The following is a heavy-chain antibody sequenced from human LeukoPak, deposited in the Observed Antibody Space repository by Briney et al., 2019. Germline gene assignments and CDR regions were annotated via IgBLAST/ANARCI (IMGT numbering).Heavy chain of an antibody. CDR2: ISSSSSTV. CDR3: AREYCSSTSCLYDY. D-gene: IGHD2-2*01. CDR1: GFTFSSYS. Sequence: GGSLRLSCAASGFTFSSYSMNWVRQAPGKGLEWVSYISSSSSTVYYADSVKGRFTISRDKAKNSLYLQMNSLRAEDTAVYYCAREYCSSTSCLYDYWGQGTLVTVSS. J-gene: IGHJ4*02. V-gene: IGHV3-48*01.